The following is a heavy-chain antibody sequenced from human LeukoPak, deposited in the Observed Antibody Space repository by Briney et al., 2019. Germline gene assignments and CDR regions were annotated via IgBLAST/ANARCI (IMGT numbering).Heavy chain of an antibody. CDR1: GFTFSNYA. V-gene: IGHV3-48*01. J-gene: IGHJ6*02. CDR3: ARYGSSWSVDV. CDR2: ITSRSTTI. D-gene: IGHD6-13*01. Sequence: GGSLRLSCAASGFTFSNYAMNWVRQAPGKGLEWVSYITSRSTTIYYADSVKGRFTISRDNAKNSLYLQMNSLRAEDTAVYYCARYGSSWSVDVWGQGTTVTVSS.